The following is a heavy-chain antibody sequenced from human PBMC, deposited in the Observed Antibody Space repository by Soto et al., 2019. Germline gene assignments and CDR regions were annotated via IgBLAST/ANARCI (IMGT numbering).Heavy chain of an antibody. CDR1: GGSFSGYY. CDR2: INHSGST. J-gene: IGHJ6*02. V-gene: IGHV4-34*01. Sequence: PSETLSLTCAVYGGSFSGYYWSWIRQPPGKGLEWIGEINHSGSTNYNPSLKSRVTISVDTSKNQFSLKLSSVTAADTAVYYCARGKLPDYYYYGMDVWGQGTTVTAP. CDR3: ARGKLPDYYYYGMDV.